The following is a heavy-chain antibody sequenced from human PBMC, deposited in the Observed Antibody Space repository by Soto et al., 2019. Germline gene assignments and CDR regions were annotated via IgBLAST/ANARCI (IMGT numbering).Heavy chain of an antibody. CDR3: ALWWDTPNEGVGHCFDH. D-gene: IGHD5-18*01. V-gene: IGHV4-31*03. Sequence: QVQLQESGPGLVKPSQTLSLTCTVSGVSISSGGYYCSWIRQHPGKGMAWIGYIYYSGSTYYNPSLKSRVTISVDTSKTQFYLKLSAVTAADTAVYDCALWWDTPNEGVGHCFDHWGQGTLVTVYS. J-gene: IGHJ5*02. CDR1: GVSISSGGYY. CDR2: IYYSGST.